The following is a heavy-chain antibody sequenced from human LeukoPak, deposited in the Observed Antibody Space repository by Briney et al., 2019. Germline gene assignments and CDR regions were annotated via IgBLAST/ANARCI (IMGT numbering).Heavy chain of an antibody. Sequence: ASVKVSCEASGYTFTSYGISWVRQAPGQGLEWMGWISAYNGNTNYAQKLQGRVTMTTDTSTSTAYMELRSLRSDDTAVYYCARDLHCSSTSRYAGNWFDPWGQGTLVTVSS. CDR3: ARDLHCSSTSRYAGNWFDP. J-gene: IGHJ5*02. CDR2: ISAYNGNT. D-gene: IGHD2-2*01. V-gene: IGHV1-18*01. CDR1: GYTFTSYG.